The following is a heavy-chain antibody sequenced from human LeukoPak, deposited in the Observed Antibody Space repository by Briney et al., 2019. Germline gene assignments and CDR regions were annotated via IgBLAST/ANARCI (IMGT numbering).Heavy chain of an antibody. CDR1: GYTFTSYG. Sequence: GASVKVSCKASGYTFTSYGISWVRQAPGQGLDWMGWISAYNGNTNYAQKLQGRVTMTTDTSTSTAYMELRSLRSDDTAVYYCARGRDTMVRGVYYYYGMDVWGQGTTVTVSS. CDR3: ARGRDTMVRGVYYYYGMDV. V-gene: IGHV1-18*01. D-gene: IGHD3-10*01. CDR2: ISAYNGNT. J-gene: IGHJ6*02.